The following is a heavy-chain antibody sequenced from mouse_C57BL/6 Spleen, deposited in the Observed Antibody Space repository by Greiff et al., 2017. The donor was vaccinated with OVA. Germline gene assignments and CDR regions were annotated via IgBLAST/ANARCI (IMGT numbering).Heavy chain of an antibody. CDR2: INPSNGGT. D-gene: IGHD1-1*01. V-gene: IGHV1-53*01. Sequence: QVQLQQPGTELVKPGASVKLSCKASGYTFTSYWMHWVKQRPGQGLEWIGNINPSNGGTNYNEKFKSKATLTVDKSSSTAYMQLSSLTSEDSAVFYCARSLFYYYGSSGWYFDVWGTGTTVTVSA. J-gene: IGHJ1*03. CDR3: ARSLFYYYGSSGWYFDV. CDR1: GYTFTSYW.